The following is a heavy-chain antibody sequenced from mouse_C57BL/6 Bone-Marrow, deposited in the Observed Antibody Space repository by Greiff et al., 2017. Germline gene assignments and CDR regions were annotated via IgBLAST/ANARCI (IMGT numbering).Heavy chain of an antibody. V-gene: IGHV14-4*01. CDR3: TTQLGRDWYFGV. Sequence: EVQLQQSGAELVRPGASVKLSCTASGFNIKDDYMHWVKQRPEQGLEWIGWIDPENGDTEYASKFQGKATITADTSSNTAYLQLSSLTSEDTAVYYCTTQLGRDWYFGVWGTGTTVTVSS. CDR2: IDPENGDT. D-gene: IGHD4-1*02. J-gene: IGHJ1*03. CDR1: GFNIKDDY.